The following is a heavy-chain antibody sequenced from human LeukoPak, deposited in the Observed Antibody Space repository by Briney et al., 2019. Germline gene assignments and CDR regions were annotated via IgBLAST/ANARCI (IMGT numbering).Heavy chain of an antibody. CDR3: ARDPGYSSGLRWFDP. V-gene: IGHV4-4*07. CDR1: GCSISSYY. J-gene: IGHJ5*02. Sequence: SETLSLTCTVSGCSISSYYWSWIRQPAGKGLEWIGRIYTSGSTNYNPSLKSRVTMSVDTSKNQFSLKLSSVTAADTAVYYCARDPGYSSGLRWFDPWGQGTLVTVSS. D-gene: IGHD6-19*01. CDR2: IYTSGST.